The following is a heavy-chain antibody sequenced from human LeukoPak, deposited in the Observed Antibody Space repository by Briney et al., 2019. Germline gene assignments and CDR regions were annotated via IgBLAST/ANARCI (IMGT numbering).Heavy chain of an antibody. CDR3: ARDVDGSGIDY. CDR2: IYYSGST. V-gene: IGHV4-30-4*01. J-gene: IGHJ4*02. CDR1: GGSISSGDYY. Sequence: PPQTLSLTCTVSGGSISSGDYYWSWIRQPPGKGLEWIGYIYYSGSTNCNPSLKSRVTISVDTSKNQFSLKLSSVTAADTAVYYCARDVDGSGIDYWGQGTLVTVSS. D-gene: IGHD3-10*01.